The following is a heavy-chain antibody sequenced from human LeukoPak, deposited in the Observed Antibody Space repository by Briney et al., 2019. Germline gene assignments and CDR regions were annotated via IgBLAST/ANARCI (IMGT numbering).Heavy chain of an antibody. CDR3: ASHYGDYSFFDY. D-gene: IGHD4-17*01. CDR1: GFTFSSYW. Sequence: GGSLRLSCAASGFTFSSYWMGWVRQAPGKGLEWAANIKQDGSEKYYVDSVKGRFTISRDNAKTSLYLQMTSLRAEDTAVYYCASHYGDYSFFDYWGQGTLVTVSS. J-gene: IGHJ4*02. CDR2: IKQDGSEK. V-gene: IGHV3-7*02.